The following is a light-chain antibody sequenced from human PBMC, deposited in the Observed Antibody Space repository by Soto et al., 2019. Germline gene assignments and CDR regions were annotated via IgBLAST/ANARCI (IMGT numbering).Light chain of an antibody. CDR1: QGISSY. V-gene: IGKV1-9*01. CDR3: QQYNSYRA. J-gene: IGKJ1*01. CDR2: AAS. Sequence: IQLTQSPSSLSASVGDRVTITCRASQGISSYLAWYQQKPGKAPNLLIYAASTLQSGVPSRFSGSGSGTEFTLTISSLQPDDYATDYCQQYNSYRAFGQGTKVDIK.